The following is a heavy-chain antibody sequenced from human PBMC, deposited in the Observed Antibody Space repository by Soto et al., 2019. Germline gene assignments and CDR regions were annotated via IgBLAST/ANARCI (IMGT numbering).Heavy chain of an antibody. J-gene: IGHJ6*02. Sequence: SSETLSLTCAVYGGSFSGYYWSWIRQPPGKGLEWIGEINHSGSTNYNPSLKSRVTISVDTSKNQFSLKLSSVTAADTAVYYCARGRGGYYYYYYGMDVWGQGTTVTVSS. CDR2: INHSGST. CDR1: GGSFSGYY. D-gene: IGHD2-15*01. V-gene: IGHV4-34*01. CDR3: ARGRGGYYYYYYGMDV.